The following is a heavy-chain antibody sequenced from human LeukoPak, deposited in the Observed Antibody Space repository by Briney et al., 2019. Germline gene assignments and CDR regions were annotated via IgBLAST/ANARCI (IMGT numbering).Heavy chain of an antibody. V-gene: IGHV3-48*03. J-gene: IGHJ6*03. D-gene: IGHD6-13*01. CDR2: ISSSGSTI. CDR1: GFTFSSYE. Sequence: GGSLRLSCAASGFTFSSYEMNWVRQAPGKGLEWVSYISSSGSTIYYADSVKGRFTISRDNSKNSLYLQMNSLRAEDTAVYYCARHSIAAAGLLYYYYYMDVWGKGTTVTVSS. CDR3: ARHSIAAAGLLYYYYYMDV.